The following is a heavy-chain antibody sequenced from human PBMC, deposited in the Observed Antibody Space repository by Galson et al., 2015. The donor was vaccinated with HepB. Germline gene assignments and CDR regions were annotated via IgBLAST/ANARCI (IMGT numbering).Heavy chain of an antibody. D-gene: IGHD3-10*01. J-gene: IGHJ2*01. CDR2: VYYSGNT. CDR1: GGSISSDY. Sequence: ETLSLTCSVSGGSISSDYWSWVRQPPGKGLEWIGSVYYSGNTNYNPSLKSRVTISVDTSKKQFSLRLTSVTAADTAVYYCARQTTLWFGELSVSAYFDLWGRGTLVTVSA. CDR3: ARQTTLWFGELSVSAYFDL. V-gene: IGHV4-59*08.